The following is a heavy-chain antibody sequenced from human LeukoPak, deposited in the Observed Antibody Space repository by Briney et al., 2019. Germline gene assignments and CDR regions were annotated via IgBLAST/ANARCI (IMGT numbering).Heavy chain of an antibody. J-gene: IGHJ4*02. V-gene: IGHV4-34*01. CDR3: ARNGSTSPFDY. Sequence: PSETLSLTCAVYGGSFSGYYWSWIRQPPGKGLEWIGEINHSGSTNYNPSLKSRVTISVDTSKNQFSLKLSSVTAADTAVYYCARNGSTSPFDYWGQGTLVTVSS. CDR2: INHSGST. CDR1: GGSFSGYY. D-gene: IGHD2-2*01.